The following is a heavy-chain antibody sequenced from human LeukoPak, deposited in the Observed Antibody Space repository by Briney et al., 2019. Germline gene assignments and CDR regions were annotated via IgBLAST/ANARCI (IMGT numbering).Heavy chain of an antibody. J-gene: IGHJ4*02. V-gene: IGHV3-23*01. CDR1: GFTFSSYG. D-gene: IGHD4-23*01. Sequence: GGSLRLSCAASGFTFSSYGMSWVRQAPGKGLEWVSAISGSGGSTYYADSVKDRFTSARDISKNTLYLQMSSLRAEDTAVYYCARRAGGYSHPYDYWGQGVLVTVSS. CDR2: ISGSGGST. CDR3: ARRAGGYSHPYDY.